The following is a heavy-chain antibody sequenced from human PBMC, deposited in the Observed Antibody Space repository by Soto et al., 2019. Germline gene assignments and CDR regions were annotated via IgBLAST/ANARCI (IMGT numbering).Heavy chain of an antibody. CDR2: MNPNSGNT. Sequence: ASVKVSCKASGYTFTSYDINWVRQATGQGLEWMGWMNPNSGNTGYAQKFQGRVTMTRNTSISTAYMELSSLRSEDTAVYYCAMEDILTGYYHTLEYNWLDPWGQGTLVTVSS. D-gene: IGHD3-9*01. V-gene: IGHV1-8*01. J-gene: IGHJ5*02. CDR3: AMEDILTGYYHTLEYNWLDP. CDR1: GYTFTSYD.